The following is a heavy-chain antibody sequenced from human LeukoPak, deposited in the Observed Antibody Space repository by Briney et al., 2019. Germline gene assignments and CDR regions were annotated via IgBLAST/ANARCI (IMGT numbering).Heavy chain of an antibody. CDR3: ARGTVSAVTNWFDP. CDR1: RYTFTGYC. D-gene: IGHD4-23*01. CDR2: INPNSGGT. V-gene: IGHV1-2*06. Sequence: ASVKVSCKASRYTFTGYCMHWARQAPGQGLEWMGRINPNSGGTNYAQKLQGRVTMTRDTSISTAYMELSRLRSDDTAVYYCARGTVSAVTNWFDPWGQGTLVTVSS. J-gene: IGHJ5*02.